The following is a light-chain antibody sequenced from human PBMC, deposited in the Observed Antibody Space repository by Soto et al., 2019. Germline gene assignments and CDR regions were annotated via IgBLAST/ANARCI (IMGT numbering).Light chain of an antibody. CDR3: QWYGRAPRT. J-gene: IGKJ1*01. Sequence: EIVLTQSPGTLSLSPGERATLSCRASQSVSSDYLGWYQQKPGQAPRLLMYGASSRATGIPDRFSGSGSGTDFTLTISRLEPEDFAVYYCQWYGRAPRTVGQGTKVEI. V-gene: IGKV3-20*01. CDR2: GAS. CDR1: QSVSSDY.